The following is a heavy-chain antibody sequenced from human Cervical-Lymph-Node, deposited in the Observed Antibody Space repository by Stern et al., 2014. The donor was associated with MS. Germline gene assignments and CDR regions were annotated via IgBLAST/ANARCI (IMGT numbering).Heavy chain of an antibody. D-gene: IGHD3-22*01. Sequence: QVQLQESGPGLVKPSETLSLTCTVSGGSVTSHYWSWIRQPPGKGLEWIGYIYYSGSTNYNPSLRSRVTISLDTSKNQVSLKLSSVTAADTAVYYCARRSGHLDVHYYYGMDVWGQGTTVTVSS. CDR1: GGSVTSHY. V-gene: IGHV4-59*02. J-gene: IGHJ6*02. CDR2: IYYSGST. CDR3: ARRSGHLDVHYYYGMDV.